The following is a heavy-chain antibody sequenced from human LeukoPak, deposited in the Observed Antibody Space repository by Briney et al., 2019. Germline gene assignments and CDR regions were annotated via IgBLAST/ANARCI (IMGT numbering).Heavy chain of an antibody. CDR2: IHYSGAT. V-gene: IGHV4-59*08. CDR3: ATLRGASTAVFDS. CDR1: GGSISYDY. D-gene: IGHD2-21*02. Sequence: SETLSLTCTVSGGSISYDYWSWIRQSPGKRLEWIGYIHYSGATNYSPSLKSRVTISVDTSKNQFSLKLSSVTAADTALYCCATLRGASTAVFDSWGQGALVTVSS. J-gene: IGHJ4*02.